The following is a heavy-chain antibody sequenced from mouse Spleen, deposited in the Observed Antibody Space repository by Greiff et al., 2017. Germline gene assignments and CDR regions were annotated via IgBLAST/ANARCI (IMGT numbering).Heavy chain of an antibody. Sequence: EVKLVASGGGLVKPGGSLKLSCAASGFTFSSYTMSWVRQTPEKRLEWVAYISNGGGSTYYPDTVKGRFTISRDNAKNTLYLQMSSLKSEDTAMYYCARHDYDVRFAYWGQGTLVTVSA. V-gene: IGHV5-12-2*01. CDR3: ARHDYDVRFAY. D-gene: IGHD2-4*01. CDR1: GFTFSSYT. J-gene: IGHJ3*01. CDR2: ISNGGGST.